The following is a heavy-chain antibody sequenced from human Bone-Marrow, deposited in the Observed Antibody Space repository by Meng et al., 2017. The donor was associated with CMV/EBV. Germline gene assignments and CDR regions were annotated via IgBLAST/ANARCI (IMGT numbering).Heavy chain of an antibody. CDR3: ARDEGPYYYDSSGPGGNWFDP. J-gene: IGHJ5*02. CDR2: IYYSGST. CDR1: GGSVSSGSYY. V-gene: IGHV4-61*01. D-gene: IGHD3-22*01. Sequence: SETLSLTCTVSGGSVSSGSYYWSWIRQPPGKGLEWIGYIYYSGSTNYNPSLKSRVTISVDTSKNQFSLKLSSETAADTAVYYCARDEGPYYYDSSGPGGNWFDPWGQGTLVTVSS.